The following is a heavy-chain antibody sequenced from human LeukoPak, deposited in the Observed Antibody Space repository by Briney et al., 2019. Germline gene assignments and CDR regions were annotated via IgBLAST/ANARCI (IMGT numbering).Heavy chain of an antibody. CDR1: GYTFTSYW. V-gene: IGHV5-51*01. Sequence: KPGESLKISCKGSGYTFTSYWIGWVRQMPGKGLEWMGIIYPGDSDTKYSPSFQGQVTISADKSISTAYLQWSSLKASDTAMYYCARLLANFGDGEIYYYYGMDVWGQGTTVTVSS. CDR3: ARLLANFGDGEIYYYYGMDV. CDR2: IYPGDSDT. D-gene: IGHD2-21*01. J-gene: IGHJ6*02.